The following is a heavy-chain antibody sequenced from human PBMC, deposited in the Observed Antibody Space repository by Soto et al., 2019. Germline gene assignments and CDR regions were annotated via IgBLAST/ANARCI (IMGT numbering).Heavy chain of an antibody. CDR1: GGSISSSSYY. D-gene: IGHD1-26*01. J-gene: IGHJ3*02. CDR3: ATPRPGYSGSYDAFDI. Sequence: SETLSLTCTVSGGSISSSSYYWGWIRQPPGKGLEWIGSIYYSGSTYYNPSLKSRVTISVDTSKNQFSLKLSSVTAADTAVYYCATPRPGYSGSYDAFDIWGQGTMVTVSS. V-gene: IGHV4-39*01. CDR2: IYYSGST.